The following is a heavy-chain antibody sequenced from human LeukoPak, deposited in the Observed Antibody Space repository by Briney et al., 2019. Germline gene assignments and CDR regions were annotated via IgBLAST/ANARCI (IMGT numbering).Heavy chain of an antibody. CDR3: ARDQPYYYGSGSSSHSDY. J-gene: IGHJ4*02. CDR1: GYTFTGYY. D-gene: IGHD3-10*01. CDR2: INPNSGGT. V-gene: IGHV1-2*02. Sequence: ASVKVSCKASGYTFTGYYMHWVRQAPGQGLEWMGWINPNSGGTNYAQKFQGRVTMTRDTSIGTAYMELSRLRSDDTAVYYCARDQPYYYGSGSSSHSDYWGQGTLVTVSP.